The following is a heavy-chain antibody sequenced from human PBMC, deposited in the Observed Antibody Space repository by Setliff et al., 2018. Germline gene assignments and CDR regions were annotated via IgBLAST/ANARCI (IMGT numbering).Heavy chain of an antibody. D-gene: IGHD2-15*01. CDR3: ARDGGYDYYMDV. CDR1: GGSISSGSYY. V-gene: IGHV4-61*02. J-gene: IGHJ6*03. Sequence: SETLSLTCTVSGGSISSGSYYWSWIRQPAGKGLEWIGRVYTSGTTNYNPSLKSRVTISVDTSKNQFSLKLSSVTAADTAVYYCARDGGYDYYMDVWGKGTTVTVSS. CDR2: VYTSGTT.